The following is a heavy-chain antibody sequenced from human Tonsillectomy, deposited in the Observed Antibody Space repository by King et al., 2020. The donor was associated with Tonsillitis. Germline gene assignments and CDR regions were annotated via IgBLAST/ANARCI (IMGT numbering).Heavy chain of an antibody. J-gene: IGHJ4*02. CDR2: INPNSGGT. D-gene: IGHD2-15*01. Sequence: QLVQSGAEVKKPGASVKVSCKASGYTFTGYYMHWARQAPGQGLEWMGWINPNSGGTNHAQKFQGRVTMTRDTSITTAYMELSRLRSDDTAVYYCARCSGSSCYSLYFDHWAREPWSPSPQ. CDR3: ARCSGSSCYSLYFDH. CDR1: GYTFTGYY. V-gene: IGHV1-2*02.